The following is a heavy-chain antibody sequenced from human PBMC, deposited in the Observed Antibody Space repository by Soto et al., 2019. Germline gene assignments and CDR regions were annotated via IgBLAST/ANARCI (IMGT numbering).Heavy chain of an antibody. J-gene: IGHJ4*02. Sequence: SETLSLTCTVSGGSISSGGYYWSWIRQHPGKGLEWIGYIYYSGSTYYNPSLKSRVTISVDTSKNQFSLKLSSVTAADTAVYYCVSGGYSYGYFDYWGQGTLVTVSS. D-gene: IGHD5-18*01. CDR2: IYYSGST. CDR3: VSGGYSYGYFDY. V-gene: IGHV4-31*03. CDR1: GGSISSGGYY.